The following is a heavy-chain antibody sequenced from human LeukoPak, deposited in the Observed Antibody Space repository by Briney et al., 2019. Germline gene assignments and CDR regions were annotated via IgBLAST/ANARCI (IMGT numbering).Heavy chain of an antibody. CDR2: ISSSGSTI. Sequence: PGGSLRLSCAASGFTFSSYEMNWVRQAPGKGLEWVSYISSSGSTIYYADSVKGRFTISRDNAKNSLYLQMNSLRAEDTAVYYCARETYSSGWYNYFDYWGQGTLATVSS. V-gene: IGHV3-48*03. CDR1: GFTFSSYE. D-gene: IGHD6-19*01. J-gene: IGHJ4*02. CDR3: ARETYSSGWYNYFDY.